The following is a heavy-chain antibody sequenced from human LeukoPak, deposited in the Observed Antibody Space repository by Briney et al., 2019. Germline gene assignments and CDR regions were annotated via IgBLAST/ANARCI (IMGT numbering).Heavy chain of an antibody. J-gene: IGHJ6*03. CDR2: INWNGRIT. Sequence: PGESLRLSCAASGFTFDDYAMNWVRQVPGRGLEWVSGINWNGRITDYADSVKDRFTISRENTKNSLYLYMNNLAGEDTALYFCARGSVQLWLRDTYYYMDVWGTGTTVTVSS. CDR1: GFTFDDYA. V-gene: IGHV3-20*04. CDR3: ARGSVQLWLRDTYYYMDV. D-gene: IGHD5-18*01.